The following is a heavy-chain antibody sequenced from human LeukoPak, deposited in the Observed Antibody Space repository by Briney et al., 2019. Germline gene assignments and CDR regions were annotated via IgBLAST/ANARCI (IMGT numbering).Heavy chain of an antibody. D-gene: IGHD1-26*01. CDR2: IYYSGST. J-gene: IGHJ4*02. CDR3: ASLTVGATWTY. V-gene: IGHV4-39*07. Sequence: SETLSLTCTVSGGSISSSSYYWCWIRQPPGKGLEWIGSIYYSGSTYYNPSLKSRVTISVDTSKNQFSLKLSSVTAADTAVYYCASLTVGATWTYWGQGTLVTVSS. CDR1: GGSISSSSYY.